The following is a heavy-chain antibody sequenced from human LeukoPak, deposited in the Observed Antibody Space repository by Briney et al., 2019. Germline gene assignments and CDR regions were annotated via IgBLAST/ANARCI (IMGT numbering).Heavy chain of an antibody. CDR2: ISYDGSNK. Sequence: PGGSLRLSCAASGFTFSSYAMHWVRQAPGKGLEWVAAISYDGSNKYSADSVKGRFTISRDNSKNSLYLQMNSLRAEDTAVYYCARDRGSLDAFDIWGQGTMVTVSS. J-gene: IGHJ3*02. V-gene: IGHV3-30*04. CDR1: GFTFSSYA. D-gene: IGHD3-10*01. CDR3: ARDRGSLDAFDI.